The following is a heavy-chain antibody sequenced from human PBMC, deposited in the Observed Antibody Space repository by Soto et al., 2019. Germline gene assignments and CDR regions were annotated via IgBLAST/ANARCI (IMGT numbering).Heavy chain of an antibody. Sequence: GGSLRLSCAASGFTVSSNYMSWVRQAPGKGLVWVSRVNEHGTDSNYADSVKGRFTISRDNAKNTVYLQMNGLRAEDTAVYYCARVAVVTRGIDYWGQGTLVTVSS. CDR1: GFTVSSNY. CDR2: VNEHGTDS. D-gene: IGHD6-19*01. CDR3: ARVAVVTRGIDY. J-gene: IGHJ4*02. V-gene: IGHV3-74*01.